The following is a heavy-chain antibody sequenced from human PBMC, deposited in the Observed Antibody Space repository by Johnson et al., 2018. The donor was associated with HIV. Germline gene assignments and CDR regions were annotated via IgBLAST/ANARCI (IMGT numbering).Heavy chain of an antibody. V-gene: IGHV3-30*02. CDR3: AKEYYNFWSGPDAFDI. D-gene: IGHD3-3*01. CDR2: IRYDGSNK. J-gene: IGHJ3*02. CDR1: GFTFSSYG. Sequence: VQLVESGGGVVQPGGSLRLSCAASGFTFSSYGMHWVRQAPGKGLEWVTFIRYDGSNKYYVDSVKGRFTLSRDNSKNTLYLQMNSLGAEDKAVYYCAKEYYNFWSGPDAFDIWGQGIMVTVSS.